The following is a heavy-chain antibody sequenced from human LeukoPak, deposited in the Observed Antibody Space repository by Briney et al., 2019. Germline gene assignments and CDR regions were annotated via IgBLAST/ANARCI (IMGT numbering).Heavy chain of an antibody. CDR2: IKQDGSEK. J-gene: IGHJ4*02. Sequence: GGSLRLSCAAPGFPFSRYWLSWVRQAPGKGLEWVANIKQDGSEKYYVDSVKGRFTISRDNAKNSLYLQMNSLRVEDTAVYYCARDRGAVAATWFDYWGQGTLVTVSS. V-gene: IGHV3-7*05. D-gene: IGHD6-19*01. CDR3: ARDRGAVAATWFDY. CDR1: GFPFSRYW.